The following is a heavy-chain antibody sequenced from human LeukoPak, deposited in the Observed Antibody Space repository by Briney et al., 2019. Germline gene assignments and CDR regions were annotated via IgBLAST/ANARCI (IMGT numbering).Heavy chain of an antibody. Sequence: GGSLRPSCAASGFTFSSYEMNWVRQAPGKGLEWVSYISSSGSTIYYADSVKGRFTISRDNAKNPLYLQMNSLKAEDTAVYYCARAHASKQLGRHFDYWGQGTLVTVSS. CDR3: ARAHASKQLGRHFDY. D-gene: IGHD6-6*01. CDR1: GFTFSSYE. J-gene: IGHJ4*02. V-gene: IGHV3-48*03. CDR2: ISSSGSTI.